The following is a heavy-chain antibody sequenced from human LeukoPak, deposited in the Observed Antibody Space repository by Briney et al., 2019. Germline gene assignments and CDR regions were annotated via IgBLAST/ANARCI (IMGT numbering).Heavy chain of an antibody. J-gene: IGHJ6*03. D-gene: IGHD6-13*01. V-gene: IGHV1-8*01. CDR2: MNPNSGDT. CDR3: ARDPSSSWHNYYYYYYYMDV. Sequence: ASVKVSCKASGYTFTSYDINWVRQATGQGLEWMGWMNPNSGDTGYAQKFQGRVTMTTDTSTSTAYMELRSLRSDDTAVYYCARDPSSSWHNYYYYYYYMDVWGKGTTVTISS. CDR1: GYTFTSYD.